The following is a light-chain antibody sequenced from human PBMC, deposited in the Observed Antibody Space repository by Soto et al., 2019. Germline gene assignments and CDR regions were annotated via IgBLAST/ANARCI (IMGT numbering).Light chain of an antibody. J-gene: IGKJ3*01. V-gene: IGKV1-27*01. CDR2: AAS. Sequence: DIQMTQSQSSLSASVGDRVAITCRASQGISNYLAWYQQKPGKVPKLLIYAASTLQSGVPSRFSGSGSGTDFTLTISILQPEEVATYYCQKYNSAPCTFGPGTKVDIK. CDR3: QKYNSAPCT. CDR1: QGISNY.